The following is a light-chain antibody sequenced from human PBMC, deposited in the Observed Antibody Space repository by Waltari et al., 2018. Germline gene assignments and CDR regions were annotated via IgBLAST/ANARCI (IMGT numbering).Light chain of an antibody. J-gene: IGLJ3*02. Sequence: QSALTQPAAVSGSPGQSVTISCTGASSDIGRYDLVSWYQQHPGNATKLVISDVTKRPSGVSDRFSGSKSGDTASLTISGLQFEDEADYYCCSYAGNYIWVFGGGTRLTVL. V-gene: IGLV2-23*02. CDR3: CSYAGNYIWV. CDR1: SSDIGRYDL. CDR2: DVT.